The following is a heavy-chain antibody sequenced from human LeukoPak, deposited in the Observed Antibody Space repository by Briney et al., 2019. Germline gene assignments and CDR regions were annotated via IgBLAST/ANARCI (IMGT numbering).Heavy chain of an antibody. J-gene: IGHJ5*02. Sequence: GGSLRLSCAASGFTFSSYAMSWVRQAPGKGLEWVSAISGSGGSTYYADSVKGRFTISRDNSKNTLYLQMNSLRAEDTAVYYCAKDLDRYGDLQGNWSDPWGQGTLVTVSS. V-gene: IGHV3-23*01. CDR1: GFTFSSYA. CDR2: ISGSGGST. CDR3: AKDLDRYGDLQGNWSDP. D-gene: IGHD4-17*01.